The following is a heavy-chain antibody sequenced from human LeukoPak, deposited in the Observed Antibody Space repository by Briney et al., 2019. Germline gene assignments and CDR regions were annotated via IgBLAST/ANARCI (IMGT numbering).Heavy chain of an antibody. V-gene: IGHV3-53*01. D-gene: IGHD1-26*01. CDR3: ARGGGKVGATRTLDF. CDR2: IYSGGST. J-gene: IGHJ4*02. CDR1: GFTVSLNY. Sequence: GGSLRLSCAASGFTVSLNYMSWVRQAPGKGLEWVSVIYSGGSTYYADSVKGRFIISRDDSKNTLYLQMNSLRVEDTAVYYCARGGGKVGATRTLDFWGQGTLVTVSS.